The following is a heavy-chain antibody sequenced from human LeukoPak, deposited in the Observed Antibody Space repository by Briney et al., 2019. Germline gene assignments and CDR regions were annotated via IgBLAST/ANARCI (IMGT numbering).Heavy chain of an antibody. D-gene: IGHD3-22*01. CDR3: ARGYYYDSSGLFDY. Sequence: ASVKVSCKASGYTFTGYYMHWVRQAPGQGLEWMGWINPNSGGTNYAQKFQGRVTMTRDTSTSTAYMELRSLRSDDTAVYYCARGYYYDSSGLFDYWGQGTLVTVSS. CDR1: GYTFTGYY. V-gene: IGHV1-2*02. CDR2: INPNSGGT. J-gene: IGHJ4*02.